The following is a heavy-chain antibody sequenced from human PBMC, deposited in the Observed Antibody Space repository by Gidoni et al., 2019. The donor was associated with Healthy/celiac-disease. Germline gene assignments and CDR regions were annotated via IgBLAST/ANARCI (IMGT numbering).Heavy chain of an antibody. V-gene: IGHV3-73*02. D-gene: IGHD1-26*01. CDR2: IRSKANSYAT. J-gene: IGHJ3*02. CDR1: GLTFSGPA. Sequence: EVQLVESGGGLVQPGGSLKLSCAASGLTFSGPAMHWVRQASGKGLEWVGRIRSKANSYATAYAASVKGRFTISRDDSKNTAYLQMNSLKTEDTAVYYCTRHWEMDEAFDIWGQGTMVTVSS. CDR3: TRHWEMDEAFDI.